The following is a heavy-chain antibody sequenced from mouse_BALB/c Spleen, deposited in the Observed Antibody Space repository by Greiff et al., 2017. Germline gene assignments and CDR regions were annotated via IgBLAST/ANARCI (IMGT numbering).Heavy chain of an antibody. V-gene: IGHV1-4*01. J-gene: IGHJ3*01. CDR3: ARGATMITGFAY. CDR1: GYTFTSYT. D-gene: IGHD2-4*01. CDR2: INPSSGYT. Sequence: VKLMESGAELARPGASVKMSCKASGYTFTSYTMHWVKQRPGQGLEWIGYINPSSGYTNYNQKFKDKATLTADKSSSTAYMQLSSLTSEDSAVYYCARGATMITGFAYWGQGTLVTVSA.